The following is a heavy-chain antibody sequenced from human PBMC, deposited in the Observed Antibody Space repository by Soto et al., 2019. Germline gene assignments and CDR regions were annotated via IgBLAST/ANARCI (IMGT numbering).Heavy chain of an antibody. CDR1: GYTFTSYG. V-gene: IGHV1-18*01. CDR3: ARVDIVGATSYDGMDV. D-gene: IGHD1-26*01. Sequence: QVQLVQSGAEVKKPGASVKVSCKASGYTFTSYGISWVRQAPGQGLEWMGWISAYNGNTNYAQKLQGRVTMTTDTARSPAYMELGSLRSDATAVYYCARVDIVGATSYDGMDVWGQGTTVTVSS. J-gene: IGHJ6*02. CDR2: ISAYNGNT.